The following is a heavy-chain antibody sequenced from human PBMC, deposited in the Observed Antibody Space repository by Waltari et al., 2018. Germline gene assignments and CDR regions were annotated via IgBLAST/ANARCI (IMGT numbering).Heavy chain of an antibody. CDR1: GGSISSSSYY. D-gene: IGHD1-26*01. Sequence: QLQLQESGPGLVKPSETLSLTCTVSGGSISSSSYYWGWIRQPPGKGLEWIGSIYYSGSTHYNPHLKSRVTISLDTSKNQFSLKLSSVTAADTAVYYCAGVIFSGSHQYYFDYWGQGTLVTVSS. CDR2: IYYSGST. CDR3: AGVIFSGSHQYYFDY. J-gene: IGHJ4*02. V-gene: IGHV4-39*07.